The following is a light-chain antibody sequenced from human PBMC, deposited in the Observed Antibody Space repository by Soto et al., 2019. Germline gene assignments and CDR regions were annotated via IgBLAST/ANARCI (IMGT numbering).Light chain of an antibody. CDR3: QHSSSPPRT. CDR1: QSVSGNY. J-gene: IGKJ2*01. V-gene: IGKV3-20*01. Sequence: EIVLTQSPGTLSLSPGQRATLSCRAGQSVSGNYLAWYQQKPGQAPRLLIHGESSRATGIPARFSGSGSGTDFTLTISRLEPEDFAVYYCQHSSSPPRTFGQGTKLEIK. CDR2: GES.